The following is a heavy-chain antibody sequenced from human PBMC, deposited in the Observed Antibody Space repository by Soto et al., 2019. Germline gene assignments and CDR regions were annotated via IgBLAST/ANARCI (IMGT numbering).Heavy chain of an antibody. CDR1: GGSISSYY. Sequence: QVQLQESGPGLVKPSETLSLTCTVSGGSISSYYWSWIRQPPGKGLEWIGYIYYSGSTNYNPSLESRVTISVDTSTNQFSLKLSSVTAADTAVYYCARDSPSSSGAFDYWGQGTLVTVSS. J-gene: IGHJ4*02. CDR3: ARDSPSSSGAFDY. CDR2: IYYSGST. V-gene: IGHV4-59*01. D-gene: IGHD6-25*01.